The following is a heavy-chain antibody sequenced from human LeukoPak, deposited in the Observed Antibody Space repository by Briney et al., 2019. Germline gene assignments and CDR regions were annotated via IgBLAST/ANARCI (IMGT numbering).Heavy chain of an antibody. CDR3: ARIGSIFGVEYYYYMDV. J-gene: IGHJ6*03. V-gene: IGHV4-59*01. CDR2: IYYSGST. CDR1: GGSISSYY. Sequence: SETLSLTCTVSGGSISSYYWSWIRQPPGKGLEWIGYIYYSGSTKYNPSLKSRVTISVDTSKNQFSLKLSSVTAADTAVYYCARIGSIFGVEYYYYMDVWGKGTTVTVSS. D-gene: IGHD3-3*01.